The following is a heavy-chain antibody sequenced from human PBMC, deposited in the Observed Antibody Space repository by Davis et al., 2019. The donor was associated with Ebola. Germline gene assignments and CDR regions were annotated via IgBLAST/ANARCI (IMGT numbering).Heavy chain of an antibody. CDR2: IYTSGST. Sequence: PSETLSLTCTVSGGSISTYYWSWIRQPAGKGLKWIGRIYTSGSTNYNPSLKSRVTMSVDTSKNQFSLKLSSVTAADTAVYYCARFRVVVTATFFDYWGQGTLVTVSS. CDR1: GGSISTYY. V-gene: IGHV4-4*07. D-gene: IGHD2-21*02. J-gene: IGHJ4*02. CDR3: ARFRVVVTATFFDY.